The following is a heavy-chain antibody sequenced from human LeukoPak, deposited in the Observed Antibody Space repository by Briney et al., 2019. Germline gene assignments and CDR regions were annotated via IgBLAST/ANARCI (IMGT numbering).Heavy chain of an antibody. V-gene: IGHV2-26*01. J-gene: IGHJ3*02. CDR2: IFSNDEK. CDR3: ARFRYYYDSSGYYYLFDAFDI. D-gene: IGHD3-22*01. Sequence: ESAPTLFNPTETLTLTCTVSGFSLSNARVGVSWIRQPPAKALEWLAHIFSNDEKSYSTSLKSRLTISKDTSKSQVVLTMTNMDPVDAATYYCARFRYYYDSSGYYYLFDAFDIWGQGTMVTVSS. CDR1: GFSLSNARVG.